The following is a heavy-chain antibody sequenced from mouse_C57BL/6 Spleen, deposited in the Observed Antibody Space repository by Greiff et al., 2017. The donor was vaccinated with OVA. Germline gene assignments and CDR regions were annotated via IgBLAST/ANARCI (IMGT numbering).Heavy chain of an antibody. V-gene: IGHV1-42*01. CDR3: ARSITTVVPFDY. Sequence: VQLKESGPELVKPGASVKISCKASGYSFTGYYMNWVKQSPEKSLEWIGEINPSTGGTTYNQKFKAKATLTVDKSSSTAYMQLKSLTSEDSAVYYCARSITTVVPFDYWGQGTTLTVSS. CDR1: GYSFTGYY. CDR2: INPSTGGT. D-gene: IGHD1-1*01. J-gene: IGHJ2*01.